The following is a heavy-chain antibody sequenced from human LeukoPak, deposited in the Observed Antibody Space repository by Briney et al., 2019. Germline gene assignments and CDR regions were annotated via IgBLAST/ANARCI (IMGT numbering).Heavy chain of an antibody. CDR3: TKDRPYSGGGVINY. V-gene: IGHV3-15*01. Sequence: GGSLRLSCAASGFTFINAWMAWVRQAPGKGLEWVGRIKAKAHGGTTDYAAPVKGRFTISRDDSKNTLYLQMNSLKTEDTAVYYCTKDRPYSGGGVINYWGQGTLVTVSS. J-gene: IGHJ4*02. D-gene: IGHD3-10*01. CDR2: IKAKAHGGTT. CDR1: GFTFINAW.